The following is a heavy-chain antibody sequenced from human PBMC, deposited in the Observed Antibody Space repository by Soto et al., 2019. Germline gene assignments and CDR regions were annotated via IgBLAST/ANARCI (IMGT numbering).Heavy chain of an antibody. CDR1: GGTFSSYA. Sequence: QVQLVQSGAEVKKPGSSVKVSCKASGGTFSSYAFSWVRQAPGQGLEWMGGIIPIFGTANYAQNFRGRVTSTAHASTSTAYMDLSSLRSEDTAVYYCARDRGYCGSNRCSPGDYYDSGLDVWGQGTTVTVSS. J-gene: IGHJ6*02. D-gene: IGHD2-2*01. CDR3: ARDRGYCGSNRCSPGDYYDSGLDV. CDR2: IIPIFGTA. V-gene: IGHV1-69*01.